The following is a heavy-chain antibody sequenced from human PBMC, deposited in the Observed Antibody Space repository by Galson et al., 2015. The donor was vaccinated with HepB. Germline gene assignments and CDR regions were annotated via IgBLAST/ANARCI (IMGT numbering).Heavy chain of an antibody. Sequence: SLRLSCAASGFTFSSYSMNWVRQAPGKGLEWVSYISSSSSTIYYADSVKGRFTISRDNAKNSLYLQMNSLRAEDTAVYYCATAYCSGGSCYLEYFQHWGQVTLFAVSS. CDR2: ISSSSSTI. J-gene: IGHJ1*01. D-gene: IGHD2-15*01. CDR1: GFTFSSYS. CDR3: ATAYCSGGSCYLEYFQH. V-gene: IGHV3-48*01.